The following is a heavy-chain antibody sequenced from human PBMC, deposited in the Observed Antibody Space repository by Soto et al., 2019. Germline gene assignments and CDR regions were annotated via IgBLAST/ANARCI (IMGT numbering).Heavy chain of an antibody. CDR3: ARATGTLRSRNCDY. CDR1: GDSISNLDYF. J-gene: IGHJ4*02. V-gene: IGHV4-30-4*01. Sequence: SETLSLTCSVSGDSISNLDYFWAWIRQPPGQALEYIGYIYKSATTYYNPSFESRVAISVDTSKSQFSLNVTSVTAADTAVYFCARATGTLRSRNCDYWGQGSLVTVSS. CDR2: IYKSATT. D-gene: IGHD1-1*01.